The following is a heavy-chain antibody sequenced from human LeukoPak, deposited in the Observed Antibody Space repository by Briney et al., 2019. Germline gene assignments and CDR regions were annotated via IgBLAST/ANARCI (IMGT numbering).Heavy chain of an antibody. CDR1: GYTFTSYD. CDR3: ARWTLVYGGHDY. V-gene: IGHV1-8*01. Sequence: GASVKVSCKASGYTFTSYDINWARQATGQGLEWMGWMNPNSGNTGYAQKFQGRVTMTRNTSISTAYMELSSLRSEDTAVYYCARWTLVYGGHDYWGQGTLVTVSS. J-gene: IGHJ4*02. CDR2: MNPNSGNT. D-gene: IGHD4/OR15-4a*01.